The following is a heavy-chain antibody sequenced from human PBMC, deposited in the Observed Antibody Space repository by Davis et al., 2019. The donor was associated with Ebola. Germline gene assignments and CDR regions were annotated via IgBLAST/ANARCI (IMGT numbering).Heavy chain of an antibody. CDR1: GGSFSGYY. CDR3: ASGSNYQYYYYGMDV. D-gene: IGHD4-11*01. Sequence: MPSETLSLTCAVYGGSFSGYYWSWTRQPPGKGLEWIGEINHSGSTNYNPSLKSRVTISVDTSKNQFSLKLSSVTAADTAVYYCASGSNYQYYYYGMDVWGQGTTVTVSS. J-gene: IGHJ6*02. V-gene: IGHV4-34*01. CDR2: INHSGST.